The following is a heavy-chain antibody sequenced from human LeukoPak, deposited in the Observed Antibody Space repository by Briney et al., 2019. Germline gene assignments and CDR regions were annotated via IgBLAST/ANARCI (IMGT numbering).Heavy chain of an antibody. CDR2: ISRSSNYI. J-gene: IGHJ2*01. V-gene: IGHV3-21*01. D-gene: IGHD2-2*01. Sequence: PGGSLRLSCAASGFIFSSYSVNWVRQVPGKGLECVSSISRSSNYIYYAESVKGRFTISRDNAKNSLYLQMSSLRAEDTAVYYCARVAAAMAHWHFDLWGRGTLVTVSS. CDR3: ARVAAAMAHWHFDL. CDR1: GFIFSSYS.